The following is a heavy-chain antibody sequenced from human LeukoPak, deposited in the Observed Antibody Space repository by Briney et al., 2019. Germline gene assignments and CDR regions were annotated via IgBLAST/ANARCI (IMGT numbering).Heavy chain of an antibody. V-gene: IGHV3-74*01. CDR1: GFTFSSHW. CDR3: AREQVLGATETFDY. J-gene: IGHJ4*02. Sequence: GGSLSLSCAASGFTFSSHWMHWVRQAPGKGLVWVSRINMDARSTSYADSVKGRFSISRDNAKNTLYLQMDSLRAEDTAVYYCAREQVLGATETFDYWGQGTLVTVSS. CDR2: INMDARST. D-gene: IGHD1-26*01.